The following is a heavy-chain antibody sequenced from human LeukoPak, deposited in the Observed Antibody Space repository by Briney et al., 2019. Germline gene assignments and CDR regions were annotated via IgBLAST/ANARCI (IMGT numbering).Heavy chain of an antibody. Sequence: GRSLRLSCAASGFTFSSYGMHWVRQAPGKGLEWVAVISYDGSNKYYADSVKGRFTISRDNSKNTLYLQMNSLRAEDTAVYYCAKDEELAVAGPYAFDIWGQGTMVTVSS. D-gene: IGHD6-19*01. CDR1: GFTFSSYG. V-gene: IGHV3-30*18. CDR3: AKDEELAVAGPYAFDI. CDR2: ISYDGSNK. J-gene: IGHJ3*02.